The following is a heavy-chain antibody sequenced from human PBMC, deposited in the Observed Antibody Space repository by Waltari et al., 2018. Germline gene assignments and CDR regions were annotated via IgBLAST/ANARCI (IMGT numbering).Heavy chain of an antibody. V-gene: IGHV3-53*02. CDR3: TRGSLDY. J-gene: IGHJ4*02. CDR1: GFTVSNTY. CDR2: IYSGGIT. Sequence: EVQLVETGGGLIQPGGSLRLSCAASGFTVSNTYLTWVRQAPGKGLEWVSLIYSGGITDYADSVKGRFTISRDNSKNTLYRQMNSLRPEDTAVYYCTRGSLDYWGQGTLVTVSS.